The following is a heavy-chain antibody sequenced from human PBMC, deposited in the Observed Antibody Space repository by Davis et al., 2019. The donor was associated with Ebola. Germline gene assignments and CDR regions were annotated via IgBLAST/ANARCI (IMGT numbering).Heavy chain of an antibody. CDR1: GFTFSSYA. V-gene: IGHV3-30-3*01. CDR2: ISSNGNIK. Sequence: GGSLRLSCAASGFTFSSYAMHWVRQAPGGGLEWVALISSNGNIKYYADSVKGRFTISRDNAKNSLFLQMNSLRAEDTALYYCASGDGRGSSYDMDVWGQGTTVTVSS. D-gene: IGHD5-12*01. J-gene: IGHJ6*02. CDR3: ASGDGRGSSYDMDV.